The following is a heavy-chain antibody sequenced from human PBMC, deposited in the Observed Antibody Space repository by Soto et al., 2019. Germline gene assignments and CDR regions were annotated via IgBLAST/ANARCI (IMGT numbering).Heavy chain of an antibody. D-gene: IGHD3-3*01. CDR3: ARVPGGWLLLGGYFDY. Sequence: SETLSLTCAVYGGSFSGYYWSWIRQPPGKGLEWIGEINHSGSTNYNPSLKSRVTISVDTSKNQFSLKLSSVTAADTAVYYCARVPGGWLLLGGYFDYWGQGTLVTVSS. CDR1: GGSFSGYY. J-gene: IGHJ4*02. V-gene: IGHV4-34*01. CDR2: INHSGST.